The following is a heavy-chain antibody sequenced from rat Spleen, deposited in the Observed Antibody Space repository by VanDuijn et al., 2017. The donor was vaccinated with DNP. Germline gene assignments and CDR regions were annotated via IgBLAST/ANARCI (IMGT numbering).Heavy chain of an antibody. Sequence: EVQLVESGGDLVRPGRSLKLSCAASGFTFSDFYMAWLRQAPTKGLEWVAYISYDGGKIYYGDSVKGRFTVSRDNEKSTLYLQMNSLRSEDMATYYCARPNWGYYLDYWGQGVMVTVSA. CDR3: ARPNWGYYLDY. CDR1: GFTFSDFY. J-gene: IGHJ2*01. CDR2: ISYDGGKI. D-gene: IGHD5-1*01. V-gene: IGHV5-22*01.